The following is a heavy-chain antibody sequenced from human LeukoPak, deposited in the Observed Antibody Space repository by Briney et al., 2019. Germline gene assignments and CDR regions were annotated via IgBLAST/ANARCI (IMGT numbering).Heavy chain of an antibody. Sequence: ASVKVSCKASGYTFTGYYMHWVRQAPGRGLEWMGWINPNSGGTNYAQKFQGRVTMTRDTSISTAYMELSRLRSDDTAVYYCARDPNSSSWYEGDYWGQGTLVTVSS. CDR3: ARDPNSSSWYEGDY. J-gene: IGHJ4*02. V-gene: IGHV1-2*02. CDR2: INPNSGGT. D-gene: IGHD6-13*01. CDR1: GYTFTGYY.